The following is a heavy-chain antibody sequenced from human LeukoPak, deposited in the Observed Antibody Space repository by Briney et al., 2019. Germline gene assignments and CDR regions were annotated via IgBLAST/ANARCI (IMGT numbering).Heavy chain of an antibody. CDR3: AKDWDLRAVYYDYYMDV. CDR2: YNGSNR. V-gene: IGHV3-30*02. D-gene: IGHD1-26*01. CDR1: GFTFDDYG. Sequence: GGSLRLSCAASGFTFDDYGMSWVRQAPGKGLEWVAFYNGSNRYYADSVKGRFTVSRDNSKNTLYLQMNSLRAEDTAVYYCAKDWDLRAVYYDYYMDVWGKGTTVTISS. J-gene: IGHJ6*03.